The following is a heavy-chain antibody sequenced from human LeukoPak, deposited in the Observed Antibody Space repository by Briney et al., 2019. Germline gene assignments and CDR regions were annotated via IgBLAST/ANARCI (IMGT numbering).Heavy chain of an antibody. D-gene: IGHD6-19*01. CDR2: ISSSSSYI. J-gene: IGHJ4*02. CDR3: ARGAVAGNAIYYFDY. CDR1: GFTFDDYG. Sequence: GGSLRLSCAASGFTFDDYGMHWVRQAPGKGLEWVSSISSSSSYIYYADSVKGRFTISRDNAKNSLYLQMNSLRAEDTAVYYCARGAVAGNAIYYFDYWGQGTLVTVSS. V-gene: IGHV3-21*01.